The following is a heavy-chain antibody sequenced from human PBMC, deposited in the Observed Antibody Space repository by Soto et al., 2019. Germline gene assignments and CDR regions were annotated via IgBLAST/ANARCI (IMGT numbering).Heavy chain of an antibody. Sequence: EVQLVETGGGLIQPGGSLRLSCAASGFTVSSNYMTWVRQPPGKGLEWVSVIYSGGGTYYADSVKGRFTISRDNSKNTLYLQMNSLRAEDTAVYYCARHPSGSTAGTYYGMDVWGQGTTVTVSS. V-gene: IGHV3-53*02. CDR1: GFTVSSNY. D-gene: IGHD2-2*01. CDR2: IYSGGGT. J-gene: IGHJ6*02. CDR3: ARHPSGSTAGTYYGMDV.